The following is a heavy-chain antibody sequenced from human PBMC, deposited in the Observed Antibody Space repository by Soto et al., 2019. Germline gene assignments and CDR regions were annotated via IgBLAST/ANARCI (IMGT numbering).Heavy chain of an antibody. CDR2: ISGSGGST. J-gene: IGHJ6*02. Sequence: GGSLRLSCAASGFTFSSYAISWVRQAPGKGLEWVSAISGSGGSTYYADSVKGRFTISRDNSKNTLYLQMNSLRAEDTAVYYCAKPLGGYYYYGMDVCGQGTTVTVSS. CDR1: GFTFSSYA. CDR3: AKPLGGYYYYGMDV. V-gene: IGHV3-23*01.